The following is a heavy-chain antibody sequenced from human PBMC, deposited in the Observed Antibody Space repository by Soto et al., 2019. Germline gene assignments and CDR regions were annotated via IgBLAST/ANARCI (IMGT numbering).Heavy chain of an antibody. V-gene: IGHV4-34*01. CDR1: GGSFSGYY. J-gene: IGHJ6*02. Sequence: SETLSLTCGVYGGSFSGYYWSWVRQTPGKGLEWIGEINYSGSTYYNPSLKSRVTISVDTSKNQFSLKLSSVTAADTAVYYCARADILTGYRAYYYYGMDVWGQGTTVTVSS. D-gene: IGHD3-9*01. CDR3: ARADILTGYRAYYYYGMDV. CDR2: INYSGST.